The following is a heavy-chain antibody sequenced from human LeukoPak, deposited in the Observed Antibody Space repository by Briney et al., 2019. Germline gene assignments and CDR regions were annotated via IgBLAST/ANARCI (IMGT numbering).Heavy chain of an antibody. V-gene: IGHV5-51*01. J-gene: IGHJ5*02. D-gene: IGHD1/OR15-1a*01. CDR1: GYSFTSYW. Sequence: PGESLKISCKGSGYSFTSYWIGWVRQMPGKGLEWMGIIYPGDSDTRYSPSFQGQVTISADKSISTAYLQWSSLKASDTAMYYCARSSAVVLEEHWFDPWGQGTLVTVSP. CDR2: IYPGDSDT. CDR3: ARSSAVVLEEHWFDP.